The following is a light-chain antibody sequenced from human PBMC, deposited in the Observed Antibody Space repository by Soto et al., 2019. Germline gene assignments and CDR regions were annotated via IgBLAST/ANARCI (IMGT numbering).Light chain of an antibody. Sequence: DIQMTQSPSTLSASVGDRVTITCRPSQSISNWLAWYQQKPGKAPKLLIYKASTLEGGVPSRFSGSGSGTEFTLTISSLQPDDFATYYCHRYNSSPYTFGLGTKLDIK. V-gene: IGKV1-5*03. CDR3: HRYNSSPYT. CDR1: QSISNW. CDR2: KAS. J-gene: IGKJ2*01.